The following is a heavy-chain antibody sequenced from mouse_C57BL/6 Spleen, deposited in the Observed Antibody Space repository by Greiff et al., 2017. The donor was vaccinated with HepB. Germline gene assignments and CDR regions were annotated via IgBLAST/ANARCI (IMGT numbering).Heavy chain of an antibody. CDR3: ARGYYGSSGYYAMDY. Sequence: EVNLVESGGGLVKPGGSLKLSCAASGFTFSDYGMHWVRQAPEKGLEWVAYISSGSSTFYYADTVKGRFTISRDNAKNTLFLQMTSLRSEDTAMYYCARGYYGSSGYYAMDYWGQGTSVTVSS. J-gene: IGHJ4*01. CDR1: GFTFSDYG. CDR2: ISSGSSTF. D-gene: IGHD1-1*01. V-gene: IGHV5-17*01.